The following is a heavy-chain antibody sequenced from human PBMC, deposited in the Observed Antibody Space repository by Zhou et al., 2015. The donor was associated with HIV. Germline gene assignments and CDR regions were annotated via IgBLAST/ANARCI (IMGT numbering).Heavy chain of an antibody. V-gene: IGHV1-46*01. CDR2: INPSGGST. J-gene: IGHJ4*02. Sequence: QVQLVQSGAEVKKPGASVKVSCKASGYTFTSYYMHWVRQAPGQGLEWMGIINPSGGSTSYAQKFQGRVTMTRDTSTSTVYMELSSLRSEDTAVYYCARDLESTTGGFYCSGGSCYSDIFGVGYWGQGTLVTVSS. D-gene: IGHD2-15*01. CDR1: GYTFTSYY. CDR3: ARDLESTTGGFYCSGGSCYSDIFGVGY.